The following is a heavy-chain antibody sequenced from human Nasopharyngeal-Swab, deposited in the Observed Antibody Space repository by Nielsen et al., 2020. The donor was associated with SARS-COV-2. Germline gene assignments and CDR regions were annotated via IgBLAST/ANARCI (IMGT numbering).Heavy chain of an antibody. J-gene: IGHJ3*02. Sequence: SGPTLVKPTETLTLTCTVSGFSLSNARMGVSWIRQPPGKALEWLAHIFSNDEKSYSTSLKSRLTISKDTSKSQVVLTMTNMDPVDTATYYCARRAVAGIAVAGGAFDIWGQGTMVTVSS. CDR1: GFSLSNARMG. CDR2: IFSNDEK. D-gene: IGHD6-19*01. CDR3: ARRAVAGIAVAGGAFDI. V-gene: IGHV2-26*01.